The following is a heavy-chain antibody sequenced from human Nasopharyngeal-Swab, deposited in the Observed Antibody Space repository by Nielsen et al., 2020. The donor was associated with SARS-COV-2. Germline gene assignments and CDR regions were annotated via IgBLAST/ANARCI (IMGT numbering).Heavy chain of an antibody. CDR1: GFTFSDYY. CDR2: ISSGSSYT. D-gene: IGHD6-13*01. J-gene: IGHJ5*02. Sequence: GESLKISCAASGFTFSDYYMSWIRQAPGKGLEWVSYISSGSSYTNYADSAKGRFTISRDNAKNSLYLQMNSLRAEDTAVYYCARDQDSSSWYWAWGQGTLVTVSS. CDR3: ARDQDSSSWYWA. V-gene: IGHV3-11*05.